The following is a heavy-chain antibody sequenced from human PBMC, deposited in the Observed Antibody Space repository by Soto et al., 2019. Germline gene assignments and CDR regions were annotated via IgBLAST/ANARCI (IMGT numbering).Heavy chain of an antibody. J-gene: IGHJ6*02. CDR1: GFTSSSYV. CDR3: ARGVPYYGMDV. V-gene: IGHV3-30*03. Sequence: QVQLVESGGGVVQPGRSLRLSCEASGFTSSSYVMHWVRQAPGKGQEWVAVISYDGSNKHYADSVKGRFTISRDNSKNTLYLEMNSLRGEATAVYSCARGVPYYGMDVWGQGTTFTVSS. CDR2: ISYDGSNK.